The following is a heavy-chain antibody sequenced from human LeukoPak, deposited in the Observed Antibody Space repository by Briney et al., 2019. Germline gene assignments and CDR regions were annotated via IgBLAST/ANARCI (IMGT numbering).Heavy chain of an antibody. J-gene: IGHJ4*02. CDR1: GYTFTSCY. D-gene: IGHD5-12*01. CDR2: INPSGGST. CDR3: ARDQDGYSGYDSALFDY. V-gene: IGHV1-46*01. Sequence: ASVKVSCKASGYTFTSCYMHWVRQAPGQGLEWMGIINPSGGSTSYAQKFQGRVTMTRDTSTSTVYMELSSLRSEGTAVYYCARDQDGYSGYDSALFDYWGQGTLVTVSS.